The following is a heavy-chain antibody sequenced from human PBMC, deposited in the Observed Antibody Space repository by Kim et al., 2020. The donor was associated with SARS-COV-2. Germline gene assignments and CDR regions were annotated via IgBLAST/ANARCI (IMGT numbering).Heavy chain of an antibody. J-gene: IGHJ2*01. Sequence: SETLSLTCAVYGGSFSGYYWSWIRQPPGKGLEWIGEINHSGSTNYNPSLKSRVTISVDTSKNQFSLKLSSVTAADTAVYYCARRRRIAARSLYWYFDLWGRGTLVTVSS. CDR3: ARRRRIAARSLYWYFDL. CDR2: INHSGST. D-gene: IGHD6-6*01. CDR1: GGSFSGYY. V-gene: IGHV4-34*01.